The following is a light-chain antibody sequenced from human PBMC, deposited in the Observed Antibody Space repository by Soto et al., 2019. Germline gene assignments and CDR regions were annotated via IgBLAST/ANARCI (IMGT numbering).Light chain of an antibody. CDR2: DVT. J-gene: IGLJ1*01. V-gene: IGLV2-14*01. CDR1: SSDVGGYNY. CDR3: SSYTGSTTLGV. Sequence: QSALTQSASVSGSPGQSITISCTGTSSDVGGYNYVSWYQQHPGKAPKLMIYDVTNRPSGVSNRFSGSKSGNTASLTISGLQAEDEADYYCSSYTGSTTLGVFGTGTKVTVL.